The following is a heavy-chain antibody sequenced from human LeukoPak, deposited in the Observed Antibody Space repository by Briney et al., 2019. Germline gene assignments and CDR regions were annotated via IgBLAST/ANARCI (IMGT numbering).Heavy chain of an antibody. CDR3: ARAAYDSSGYYWGIHYYFDY. D-gene: IGHD3-22*01. Sequence: GGSLRLSCAASGFTFSTYAMTWVRQAPGKGLEWVSAISGGGRYTYYADSVKGRFTISRDNAKNSLYLQMNSLRAEDTAVYYCARAAYDSSGYYWGIHYYFDYWGQGTLVTVSS. V-gene: IGHV3-23*01. J-gene: IGHJ4*02. CDR2: ISGGGRYT. CDR1: GFTFSTYA.